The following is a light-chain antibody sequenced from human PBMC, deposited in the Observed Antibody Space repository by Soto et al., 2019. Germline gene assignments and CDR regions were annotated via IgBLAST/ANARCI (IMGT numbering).Light chain of an antibody. CDR2: GTS. CDR3: QQFGRFRT. Sequence: EIVLTQSPDTLSLSPGDRATLSCRASQSVSSSYLVWYQQKPGQAPRVLIYGTSSRATGIPDRFSGSGSGTDFNLTISRLEPEDFAVYYCQQFGRFRTFGQGTKVEIK. CDR1: QSVSSSY. J-gene: IGKJ1*01. V-gene: IGKV3-20*01.